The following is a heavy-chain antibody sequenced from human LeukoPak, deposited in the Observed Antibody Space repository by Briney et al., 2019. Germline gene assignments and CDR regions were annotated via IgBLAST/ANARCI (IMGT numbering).Heavy chain of an antibody. J-gene: IGHJ3*02. CDR3: ARGTRLRYFDWLLSRVAFDI. D-gene: IGHD3-9*01. CDR2: MNPNSGNT. Sequence: GASVKVSCKASGYTFTSYDINWGRHATGQGLEWKGWMNPNSGNTGYAQKFQGRVTMTRNTSISTAYMELSSLRSEDTAVYYCARGTRLRYFDWLLSRVAFDIWGQGTMVTVSS. CDR1: GYTFTSYD. V-gene: IGHV1-8*01.